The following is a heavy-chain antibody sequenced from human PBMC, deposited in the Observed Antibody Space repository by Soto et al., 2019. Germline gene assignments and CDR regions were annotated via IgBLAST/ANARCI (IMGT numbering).Heavy chain of an antibody. CDR1: GGSVSSGSYY. V-gene: IGHV4-61*01. J-gene: IGHJ6*02. CDR2: IYYSGST. D-gene: IGHD3-3*01. Sequence: SLTCTVSGGSVSSGSYYWSWIRQPPGKGLEWIGDIYYSGSTNYNPSLKSRVTISVDTPKNQFSLKLSSVTAADTAVYYCERASDYDFWSGYTGAKDYGMDVWGQGTTVTVSS. CDR3: ERASDYDFWSGYTGAKDYGMDV.